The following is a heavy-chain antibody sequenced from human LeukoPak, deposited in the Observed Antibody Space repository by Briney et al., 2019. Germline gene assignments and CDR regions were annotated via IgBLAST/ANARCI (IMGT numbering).Heavy chain of an antibody. CDR1: GYTFHNYG. V-gene: IGHV1-2*02. J-gene: IGHJ5*02. D-gene: IGHD2-15*01. CDR2: INPNSGGT. Sequence: ASVKVSCTASGYTFHNYGIMWVRQAPGQGLEWMGWINPNSGGTNYAQKFQGRVTMTRDTSISTAYMELSRLRSDDTAVYYCARDLRCSGGSCYGWFDPWGQGTLVTVSS. CDR3: ARDLRCSGGSCYGWFDP.